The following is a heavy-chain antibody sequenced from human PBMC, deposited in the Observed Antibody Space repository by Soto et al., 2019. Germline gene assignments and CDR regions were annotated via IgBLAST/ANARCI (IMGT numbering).Heavy chain of an antibody. CDR3: ARLRNYYDSSGYYYGAFDI. D-gene: IGHD3-22*01. CDR1: GGSFSDYY. V-gene: IGHV4-34*01. J-gene: IGHJ3*02. Sequence: PSDTLSLTCAVYGGSFSDYYWSWIRQPPGKGLEWIGEINHSGSTNYNPSLKSRVTISIDTSKNQFSLKLSSVTAADTAVYYCARLRNYYDSSGYYYGAFDIWGQGTMVTVSS. CDR2: INHSGST.